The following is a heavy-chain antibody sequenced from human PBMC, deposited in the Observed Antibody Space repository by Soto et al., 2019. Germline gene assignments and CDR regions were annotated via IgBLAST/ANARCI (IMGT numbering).Heavy chain of an antibody. V-gene: IGHV4-59*08. D-gene: IGHD3-3*01. CDR2: IHYSGST. CDR3: ARGHYDFWSGYFATIDY. J-gene: IGHJ4*02. Sequence: QVQLQESGPGLVKPSETLSLTCSVSGGSISNYYWSWIRQPPGKGLEWIGYIHYSGSTKYNPSLKRRVTVSADMSKHQFSLKLSSVTAADTAVYYCARGHYDFWSGYFATIDYWGQGTLVTVSS. CDR1: GGSISNYY.